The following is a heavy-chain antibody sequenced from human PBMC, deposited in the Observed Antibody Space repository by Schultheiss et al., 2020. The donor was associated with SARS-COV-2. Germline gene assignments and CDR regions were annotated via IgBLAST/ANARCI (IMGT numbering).Heavy chain of an antibody. V-gene: IGHV3-15*01. Sequence: GGSLRLSCAASGFTFSSYAMSWVRQAPGKGLEWVGRIKSKTDGGTTDYAAPVKGRFTISRDDSKNTLYLQMNSLKTEDTAVYYCTTEDPGYCSSTSCYRLDAFDIWGQGTMVTVSS. CDR3: TTEDPGYCSSTSCYRLDAFDI. CDR2: IKSKTDGGTT. CDR1: GFTFSSYA. J-gene: IGHJ3*02. D-gene: IGHD2-2*02.